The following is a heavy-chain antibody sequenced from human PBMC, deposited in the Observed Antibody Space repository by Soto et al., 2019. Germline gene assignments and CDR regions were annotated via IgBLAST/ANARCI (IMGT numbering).Heavy chain of an antibody. J-gene: IGHJ4*02. CDR1: GGSISVYY. CDR3: ARAPYNSGTFDF. V-gene: IGHV4-4*07. Sequence: SETLSLTCTVSGGSISVYYLSWIRQPAGKGLEWVGHIYTSGTTNYNPSLKSRVSMSRDTSQNQFSLKLNYVTAADTAVYYCARAPYNSGTFDFWGQGTLVNVS. D-gene: IGHD5-18*01. CDR2: IYTSGTT.